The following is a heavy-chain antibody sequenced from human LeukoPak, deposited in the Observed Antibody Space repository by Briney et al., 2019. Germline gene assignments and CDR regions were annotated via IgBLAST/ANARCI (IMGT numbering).Heavy chain of an antibody. D-gene: IGHD1-14*01. Sequence: PSETLSLTCTVSGSFMSSYYWRWIRQPPGKGLEWIGYIYHSGSTKYSPALKSRVIISEDASKNQFSLKLSSVTTADTTVYFCARAFNNHYHYFIDVWGKGTTVTVSS. V-gene: IGHV4-59*01. J-gene: IGHJ6*03. CDR1: GSFMSSYY. CDR2: IYHSGST. CDR3: ARAFNNHYHYFIDV.